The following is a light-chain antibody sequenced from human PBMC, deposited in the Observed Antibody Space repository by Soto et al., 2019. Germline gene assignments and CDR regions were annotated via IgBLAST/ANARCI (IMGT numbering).Light chain of an antibody. CDR1: SSDIGSYNL. CDR3: YSYAGSSTVV. J-gene: IGLJ2*01. CDR2: EGN. V-gene: IGLV2-23*01. Sequence: QSALTQPASVSGSPGQSITISCTGTSSDIGSYNLVSWYQQHPGKAPKLMIYEGNKRPSGISNRFSGSKSGNTASLTISGLQAEDEADYYCYSYAGSSTVVFGGGTKLTVL.